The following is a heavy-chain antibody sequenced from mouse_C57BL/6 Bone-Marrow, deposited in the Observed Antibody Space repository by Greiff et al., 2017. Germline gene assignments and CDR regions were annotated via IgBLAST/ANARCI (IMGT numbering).Heavy chain of an antibody. J-gene: IGHJ4*01. CDR3: AINYGSSFFYAMDY. Sequence: QVQLQQPGAELVKPGASVKLSCKASGYTFTSYWMQWVKQRPGQGLEWIGEIDPSDSYTNYNQKFKGKATLTVDTSSSTAYMQLRSLTSEDSAVYYCAINYGSSFFYAMDYWGQGTSVTVSS. V-gene: IGHV1-50*01. CDR2: IDPSDSYT. D-gene: IGHD1-1*01. CDR1: GYTFTSYW.